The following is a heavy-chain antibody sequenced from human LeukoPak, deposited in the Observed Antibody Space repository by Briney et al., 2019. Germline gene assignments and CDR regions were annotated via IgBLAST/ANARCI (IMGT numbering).Heavy chain of an antibody. CDR1: GFTFSSYW. J-gene: IGHJ5*02. D-gene: IGHD2-21*02. Sequence: GGSLRLSCAASGFTFSSYWMSWVRQAPGKGLEWVANIKQDGSEKYYVDSVKGRFTISRDNAKNSLYLQMNSLRAEDTAVYYCARDSDIVVVTAIPYNWFDPWGQGTLVTVSS. CDR2: IKQDGSEK. CDR3: ARDSDIVVVTAIPYNWFDP. V-gene: IGHV3-7*01.